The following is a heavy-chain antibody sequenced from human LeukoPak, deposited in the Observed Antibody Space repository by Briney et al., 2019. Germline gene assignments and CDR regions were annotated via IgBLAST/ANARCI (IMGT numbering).Heavy chain of an antibody. CDR3: ARGHRDGYYFDY. Sequence: GGSLRLSCAASGFTFSSYAMHRVRQAPGKGLEWVAVISYDGSNKYYADSVKGRFTISRDNSKNTLYLQMNSLRAEDTAVYYCARGHRDGYYFDYWGQGTLVTVSP. D-gene: IGHD5-24*01. CDR1: GFTFSSYA. CDR2: ISYDGSNK. J-gene: IGHJ4*02. V-gene: IGHV3-30-3*01.